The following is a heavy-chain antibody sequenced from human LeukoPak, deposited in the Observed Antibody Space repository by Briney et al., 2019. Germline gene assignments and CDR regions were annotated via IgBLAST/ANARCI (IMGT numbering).Heavy chain of an antibody. V-gene: IGHV1-2*06. CDR3: ARDRRGYSGYDMN. J-gene: IGHJ4*02. CDR1: GYTFNGYY. Sequence: ASVKVSCKASGYTFNGYYMHWLRQAPEHGLEWMGRINPNSGGADSAQKFQGRVTLTIDTSINTAYMELSSLRSDDTAVYYCARDRRGYSGYDMNWGQGTLVTVSS. CDR2: INPNSGGA. D-gene: IGHD5-12*01.